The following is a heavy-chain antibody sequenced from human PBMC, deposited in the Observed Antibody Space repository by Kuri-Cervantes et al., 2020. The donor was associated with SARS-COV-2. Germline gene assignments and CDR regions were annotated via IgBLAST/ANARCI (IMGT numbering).Heavy chain of an antibody. J-gene: IGHJ4*02. CDR3: GPFLRYAYDFDK. D-gene: IGHD3-9*01. V-gene: IGHV3-23*01. CDR1: GFAFSSHS. CDR2: ISGNSVWI. Sequence: ETLSLTCAASGFAFSSHSMTWLRQAPGRELEWVSAISGNSVWIYYADSVKGRFTISRDNSKNIVYLQMNSLGADDTAVYYCGPFLRYAYDFDKWGQGILVTVSS.